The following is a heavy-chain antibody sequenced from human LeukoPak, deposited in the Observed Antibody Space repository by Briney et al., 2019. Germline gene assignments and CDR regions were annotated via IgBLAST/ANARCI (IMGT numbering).Heavy chain of an antibody. CDR1: GFTLSSYG. V-gene: IGHV3-33*01. J-gene: IGHJ4*02. Sequence: GRSLRLSCAASGFTLSSYGMHWVRQAPGKGLEWVAVIWYDGSNKYYADSVKGRFTISRDNSKNTLYLQMNSLRAEDTAVYYCARDGDYYDSTYYFDYWGQGTLVTVSS. D-gene: IGHD3-22*01. CDR3: ARDGDYYDSTYYFDY. CDR2: IWYDGSNK.